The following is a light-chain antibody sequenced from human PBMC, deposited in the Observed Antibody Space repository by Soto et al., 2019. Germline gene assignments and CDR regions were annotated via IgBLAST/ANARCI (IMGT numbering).Light chain of an antibody. Sequence: DIVMTQSRLSLPVTPGEPASISCRSSQSLLHSNGHNYLDWYLKKPGQSPQLLMYLGSNRPSGVPDRFSGSGSGTDFTLKISRVEAEDVGVYYCKQALQTPLTVGPGTKLEI. CDR3: KQALQTPLT. J-gene: IGKJ3*01. V-gene: IGKV2-28*01. CDR1: QSLLHSNGHNY. CDR2: LGS.